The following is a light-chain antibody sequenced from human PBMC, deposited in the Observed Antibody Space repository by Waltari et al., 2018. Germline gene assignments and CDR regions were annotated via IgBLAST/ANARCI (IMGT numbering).Light chain of an antibody. V-gene: IGLV2-23*01. CDR1: SSDVGSYNL. CDR3: CSYAGSYTLV. J-gene: IGLJ2*01. CDR2: EGS. Sequence: QSALTQPASVSGSPGQSITISCTGTSSDVGSYNLVSWYRHHPGKAPKLIIYEGSGRPSGVSDRFSGSKSGNTASLTISGLQAEDEADYYCCSYAGSYTLVFGGGTKVTVL.